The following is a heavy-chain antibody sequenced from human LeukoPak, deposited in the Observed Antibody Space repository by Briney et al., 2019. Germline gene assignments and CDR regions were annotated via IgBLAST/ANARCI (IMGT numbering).Heavy chain of an antibody. CDR3: ARFKPPVIFAGPGYFDY. CDR2: IYYSGST. D-gene: IGHD3-10*01. J-gene: IGHJ4*02. Sequence: PSETLSLTCTVSGGSISSYYWSWIRQPPGKGLEWIGYIYYSGSTNYNPSLKSRVTISVDTSKNQFSLKLSSVTAADTAVYYCARFKPPVIFAGPGYFDYWGQGTLVTVSS. CDR1: GGSISSYY. V-gene: IGHV4-59*12.